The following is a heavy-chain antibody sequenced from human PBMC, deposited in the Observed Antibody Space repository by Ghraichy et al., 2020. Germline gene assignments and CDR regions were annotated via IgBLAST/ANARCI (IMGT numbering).Heavy chain of an antibody. Sequence: LSLTCAASGFTFSSYAMHWVRQAPGKGLEWVAVISYDGSNKYYVDSVKGRFTISRDNSKNTLYLQMNSLRAEDTAVYYCARALVVYYFDYWGQGTLVTVSS. CDR1: GFTFSSYA. CDR3: ARALVVYYFDY. V-gene: IGHV3-30*04. D-gene: IGHD2-15*01. J-gene: IGHJ4*02. CDR2: ISYDGSNK.